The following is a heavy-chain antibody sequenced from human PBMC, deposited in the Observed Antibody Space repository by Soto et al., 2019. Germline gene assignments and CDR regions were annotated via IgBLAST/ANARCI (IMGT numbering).Heavy chain of an antibody. CDR2: ISTYSGDT. CDR1: GYTFFTYD. Sequence: ASVKVSCKASGYTFFTYDISWVRQAPGQGLEWMGWISTYSGDTKYAQKFQGRVTMTTDTSTTTAYLELRSLRPDDTAVYYCARHHGPTTSENWFDPWGQGTLVTVYS. J-gene: IGHJ5*02. V-gene: IGHV1-18*01. CDR3: ARHHGPTTSENWFDP. D-gene: IGHD5-12*01.